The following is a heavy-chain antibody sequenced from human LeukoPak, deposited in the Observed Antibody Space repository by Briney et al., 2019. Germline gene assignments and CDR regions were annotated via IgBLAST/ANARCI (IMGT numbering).Heavy chain of an antibody. J-gene: IGHJ5*02. CDR1: GYTFTSYD. CDR2: MNPSSGNT. CDR3: VRAAQEGRDSLTGVQTGNWFDP. V-gene: IGHV1-8*01. D-gene: IGHD3-9*01. Sequence: ASVKVSCKPSGYTFTSYDINWVRQAPGQGPEWMGWMNPSSGNTGYAQNFQGRLDLTRNIALTTAYMELSSLTSEDTATYYCVRAAQEGRDSLTGVQTGNWFDPWGQGTLVTVSS.